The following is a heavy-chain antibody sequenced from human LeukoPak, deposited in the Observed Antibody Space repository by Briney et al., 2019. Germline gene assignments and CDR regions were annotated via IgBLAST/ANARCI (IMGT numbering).Heavy chain of an antibody. CDR3: ARVSGRDTIFGVGRGYRFDP. CDR2: INTNTGNP. V-gene: IGHV7-4-1*02. D-gene: IGHD3-3*01. CDR1: GYTFTSYA. J-gene: IGHJ5*02. Sequence: GESLKISCKGSGYTFTSYAMNWVRQAPGQGLEWMGWINTNTGNPTYAQGFTGRFVFSLDTSVSTAYLQISSLKAEDTAVYYCARVSGRDTIFGVGRGYRFDPWGQGTLVTVSS.